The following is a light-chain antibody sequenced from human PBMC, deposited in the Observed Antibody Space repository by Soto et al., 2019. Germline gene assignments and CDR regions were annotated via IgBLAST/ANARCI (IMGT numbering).Light chain of an antibody. CDR1: QSVSNN. Sequence: EIVMTQSPATLSVSPGERATLSCRASQSVSNNFAWYQQKPDQAPRLLIYGASNRATGIPHRFSGSGSGTDFTLTISRLEPEDFAVYYCQHFGSSPPLTFGQRTRLEIK. CDR2: GAS. V-gene: IGKV3-20*01. J-gene: IGKJ5*01. CDR3: QHFGSSPPLT.